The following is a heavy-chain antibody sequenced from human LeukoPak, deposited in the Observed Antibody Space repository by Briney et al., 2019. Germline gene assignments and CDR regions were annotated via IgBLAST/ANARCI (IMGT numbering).Heavy chain of an antibody. CDR3: ARGPDIVVVPAAPSRDY. Sequence: PSETLSLTCAVYGGSLSGYYWSWIRQPPGKGLEWIGEINHSGSTNYNPSLKSRVTISVDTSKNQFSLKLSSVTAADTAVYYCARGPDIVVVPAAPSRDYWGQGTLVTVSS. CDR2: INHSGST. J-gene: IGHJ4*02. D-gene: IGHD2-2*01. V-gene: IGHV4-34*01. CDR1: GGSLSGYY.